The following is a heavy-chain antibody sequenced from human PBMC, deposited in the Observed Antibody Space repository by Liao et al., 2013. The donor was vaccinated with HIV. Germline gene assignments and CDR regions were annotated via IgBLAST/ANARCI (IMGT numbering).Heavy chain of an antibody. D-gene: IGHD1-1*01. J-gene: IGHJ6*03. Sequence: QVHLQESGPGLVKPSETLSLTCAVYGGSFSGYYWGWIRQPPGKGLEWIGEINHSGSTNYNPSLKSRVTISVDTSKNQFSLKLSSVTAADTAVYYCARDEAPHTSPLYYYYMDVWGKGTTVTVSS. V-gene: IGHV4-34*10. CDR2: INHSGST. CDR3: ARDEAPHTSPLYYYYMDV. CDR1: GGSFSGYY.